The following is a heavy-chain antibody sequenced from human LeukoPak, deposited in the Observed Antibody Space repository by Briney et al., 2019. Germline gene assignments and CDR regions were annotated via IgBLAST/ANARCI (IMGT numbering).Heavy chain of an antibody. CDR3: ATDAYDYVWGSYRYFHY. V-gene: IGHV1-69*13. D-gene: IGHD3-16*02. J-gene: IGHJ4*02. Sequence: ASVKVSCKASGGTFSSYAISWVRQAPGQGLEWMGGIIPIFGTANYAQKFQGRVTITADESTSTAYMELSSLRSEDTAVYYCATDAYDYVWGSYRYFHYWGQGTLATVSS. CDR2: IIPIFGTA. CDR1: GGTFSSYA.